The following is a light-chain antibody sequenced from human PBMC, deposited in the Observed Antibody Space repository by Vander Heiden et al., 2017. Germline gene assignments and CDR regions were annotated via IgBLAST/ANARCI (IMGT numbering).Light chain of an antibody. CDR2: GAS. V-gene: IGKV3-20*01. Sequence: SPGERATLSCRASQSVSSSYLAWYQQKPGQAPRLLIYGASSRATGIPDRFSGSGSGTDFTLTISRLEPEDFAVYYCQQYGSSPLFTFGHGTKVDIK. CDR1: QSVSSSY. CDR3: QQYGSSPLFT. J-gene: IGKJ3*01.